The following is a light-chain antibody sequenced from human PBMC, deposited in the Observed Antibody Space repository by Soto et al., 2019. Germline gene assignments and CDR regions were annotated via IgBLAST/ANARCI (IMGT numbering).Light chain of an antibody. CDR3: QQDGSTPRI. V-gene: IGKV3-20*01. Sequence: ESVLTQSPGTLSLSPGERATLSCRASQSVSSSYLAWYQQKPGQAPRLLIYGASSRATGIPDRFSGSGSGTYFPPTISRLEAEDFGVYYWQQDGSTPRIVGQVTKLESK. CDR2: GAS. CDR1: QSVSSSY. J-gene: IGKJ2*01.